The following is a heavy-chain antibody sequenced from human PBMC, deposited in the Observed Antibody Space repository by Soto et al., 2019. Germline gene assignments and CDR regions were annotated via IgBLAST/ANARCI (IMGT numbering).Heavy chain of an antibody. V-gene: IGHV3-23*01. J-gene: IGHJ4*02. CDR1: GFTFSSYA. CDR2: ISGSGGST. D-gene: IGHD6-19*01. Sequence: EVQLLESGGGLVQPGGSLGVSCTASGFTFSSYAMNWVRQAPGKGLEWVSVISGSGGSTYYTDSVKGRFTISRDNSKNTLYLQMNSLRAEDTAVYYCASRTSGWYFDYWGQGTLVTVSS. CDR3: ASRTSGWYFDY.